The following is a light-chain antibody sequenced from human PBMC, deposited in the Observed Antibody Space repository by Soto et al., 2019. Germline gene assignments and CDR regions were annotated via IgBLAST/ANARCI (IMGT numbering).Light chain of an antibody. V-gene: IGLV1-44*01. CDR1: RSNIGSNT. CDR2: RDN. CDR3: AASDVSHNALYV. J-gene: IGLJ1*01. Sequence: VPTQPPSVTWTPGQRVTVSCSGGRSNIGSNTVHWYQQLPGAAPKLLIYRDNQRPSGVPDRFAASKSGPSASLAISGLQSEDEGCYYCAASDVSHNALYVSGPGTKVTVL.